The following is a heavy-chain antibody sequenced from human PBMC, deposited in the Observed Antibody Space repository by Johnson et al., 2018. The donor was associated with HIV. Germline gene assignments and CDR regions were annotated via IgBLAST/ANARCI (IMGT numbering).Heavy chain of an antibody. CDR1: GFTFSGYW. V-gene: IGHV3-7*01. CDR2: IKYDGSGK. J-gene: IGHJ3*02. CDR3: ARSNAFDI. Sequence: VQLVESGGGLVQPGGSLRLSCAASGFTFSGYWMNWVRQAPGKGLEWVAGIKYDGSGKFCVDSVKGRFTISRDNAKDSLFLQMNSLRAEDTAVYYCARSNAFDIWGQGTMVTVSS.